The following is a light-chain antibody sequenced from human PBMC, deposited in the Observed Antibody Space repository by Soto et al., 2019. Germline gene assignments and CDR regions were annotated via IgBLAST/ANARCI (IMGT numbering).Light chain of an antibody. CDR2: GAS. V-gene: IGKV1-27*01. CDR3: QKYDSVPLT. J-gene: IGKJ4*01. Sequence: DIQMTQSRSTLSGSVGDRVTITCRASQTISSWLAWYQQKPGKAPKLLIYGASTLQSGVPSRFSGSGSETDFTLTISRLQPEDVATYYCQKYDSVPLTFGGGIKVDIK. CDR1: QTISSW.